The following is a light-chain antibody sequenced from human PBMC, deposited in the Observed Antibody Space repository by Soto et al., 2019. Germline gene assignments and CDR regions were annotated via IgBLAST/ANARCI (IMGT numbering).Light chain of an antibody. V-gene: IGLV1-44*01. J-gene: IGLJ3*02. CDR2: SNN. Sequence: QSVLTQPPSASGTPGQRVSISCSGNSSNIGSNTVNWYHQLPGTAPTLLIKSNNQRPSGIPDRFSGSKSGTSASLAISGLQCEDEADYYCATWDDSLNGWVFGGGPKLTVL. CDR1: SSNIGSNT. CDR3: ATWDDSLNGWV.